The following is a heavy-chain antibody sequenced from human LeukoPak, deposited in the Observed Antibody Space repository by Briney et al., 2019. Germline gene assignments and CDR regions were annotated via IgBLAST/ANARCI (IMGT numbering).Heavy chain of an antibody. CDR3: ARGSRTRGVDP. D-gene: IGHD3-16*01. CDR2: INHSGST. Sequence: PSQTLSLTCTVSGGSISSGSYYWSWIRQPAGKGLEWIGEINHSGSTNYNPSLKSRVTISVDTSKNQFSLKLSSVTAADTAVYYCARGSRTRGVDPWGQGTLVTVSS. J-gene: IGHJ5*02. V-gene: IGHV4-61*09. CDR1: GGSISSGSYY.